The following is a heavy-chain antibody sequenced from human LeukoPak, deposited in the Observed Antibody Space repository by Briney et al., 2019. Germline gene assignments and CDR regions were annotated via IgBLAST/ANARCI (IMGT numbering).Heavy chain of an antibody. CDR3: ARGRVGATSHSNWFFDL. CDR2: MNPNSGNT. Sequence: ASVKVSCKFSGYTFTSYDINWVRQATGQGLEWMGWMNPNSGNTGYAQKFQGRVTMTSDTSITTAYMDLSSLTSEATAVYYCARGRVGATSHSNWFFDLWGRGTPVTVSS. J-gene: IGHJ2*01. CDR1: GYTFTSYD. V-gene: IGHV1-8*01. D-gene: IGHD1-26*01.